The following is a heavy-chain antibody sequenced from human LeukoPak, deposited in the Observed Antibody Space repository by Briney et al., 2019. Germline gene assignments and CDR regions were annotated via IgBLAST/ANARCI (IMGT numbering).Heavy chain of an antibody. V-gene: IGHV1-18*01. CDR2: ISGYNGNT. CDR3: ARSSGYSSVGNWFDP. CDR1: GYTFTSYG. D-gene: IGHD6-19*01. J-gene: IGHJ5*02. Sequence: AASVKVSCKASGYTFTSYGISWVRQAPGQGLEWMGWISGYNGNTNYAQKLQGRVTMTTDTSTSTAYMELRSLRAEDTAVYYCARSSGYSSVGNWFDPWGQGTLVTVSS.